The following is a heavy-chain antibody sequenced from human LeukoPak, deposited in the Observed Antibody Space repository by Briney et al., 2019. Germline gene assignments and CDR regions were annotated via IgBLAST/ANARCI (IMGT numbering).Heavy chain of an antibody. Sequence: GRSLRLSCAASGFTFSSYGMHWVRQAPGKGLEWVAVIWYDGSNKYYADSVKGRFTISRDNSKNTLYLQMNSLRAEDTAVYYCARDGGERYYYDSSGYYFYYFDYWGQGTLVTVSS. J-gene: IGHJ4*02. CDR2: IWYDGSNK. D-gene: IGHD3-22*01. V-gene: IGHV3-33*01. CDR3: ARDGGERYYYDSSGYYFYYFDY. CDR1: GFTFSSYG.